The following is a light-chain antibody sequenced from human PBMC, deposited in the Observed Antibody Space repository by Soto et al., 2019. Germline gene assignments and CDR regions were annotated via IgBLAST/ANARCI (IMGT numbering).Light chain of an antibody. J-gene: IGKJ4*01. CDR3: QHYYSLPLT. CDR2: WAS. CDR1: QSVLYKSNNKNY. Sequence: DIVMTQSPDSLAVSLGERATINCKSSQSVLYKSNNKNYLAWYQQKPGQPPKLLIYWASTRESGVPDRFSGSGSGTDFTLTVSSLQAEDVAVYYCQHYYSLPLTFGGGTKVEIK. V-gene: IGKV4-1*01.